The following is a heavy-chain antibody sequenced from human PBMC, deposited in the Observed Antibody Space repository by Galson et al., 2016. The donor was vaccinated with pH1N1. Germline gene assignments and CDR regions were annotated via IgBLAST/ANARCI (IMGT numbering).Heavy chain of an antibody. CDR1: GFSFRSYW. J-gene: IGHJ4*02. CDR3: AKDPSSGSDYVYFDY. Sequence: SLRLSCAASGFSFRSYWMGWVRQAPGKGLEWVALISYDGSIKYYADSVKGRLTISRDISKSTLYLQLNSLRPEDTSLYYCAKDPSSGSDYVYFDYWGQGTPVTVSS. V-gene: IGHV3-30*18. D-gene: IGHD5-12*01. CDR2: ISYDGSIK.